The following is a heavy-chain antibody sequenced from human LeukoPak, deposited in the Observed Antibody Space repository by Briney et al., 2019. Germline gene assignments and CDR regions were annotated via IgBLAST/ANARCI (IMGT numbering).Heavy chain of an antibody. D-gene: IGHD4-17*01. CDR2: IYHSGST. V-gene: IGHV4-30-2*01. CDR1: GVSISSGGYS. Sequence: PSQTLSRTCAVSGVSISSGGYSWSWLRQPPGKGLEWIGYIYHSGSTYYNPSLKSRVTISVDRSKNQFSLKLSSVTAADTAVYYCARGVGIGYGDYGYFDYWGQGTLVTVSS. CDR3: ARGVGIGYGDYGYFDY. J-gene: IGHJ4*02.